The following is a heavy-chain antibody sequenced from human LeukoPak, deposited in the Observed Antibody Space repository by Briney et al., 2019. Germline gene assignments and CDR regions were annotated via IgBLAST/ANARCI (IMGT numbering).Heavy chain of an antibody. D-gene: IGHD6-25*01. CDR3: STDPRLVAS. CDR1: GFIFSDSY. Sequence: SGGSLRLSCAGSGFIFSDSYMTWIRQAPGKGLEWLSYISGSSGDISYAESVKGRFTISRDNARRTLYLQMNNVRAEDTAVYYCSTDPRLVASWGQGTLVTVSS. V-gene: IGHV3-11*01. J-gene: IGHJ5*01. CDR2: ISGSSGDI.